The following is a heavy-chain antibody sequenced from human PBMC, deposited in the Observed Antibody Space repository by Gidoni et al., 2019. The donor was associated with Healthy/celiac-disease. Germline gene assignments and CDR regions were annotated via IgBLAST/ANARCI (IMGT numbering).Heavy chain of an antibody. CDR1: GYTFTSYA. CDR2: INAGNGNT. CDR3: ARDALYDFWTPYNWFDP. Sequence: QVQLVQSGAEVKKPGASVNVSCQASGYTFTSYAMHWVRQAPGQRLEWMGWINAGNGNTKYSQKFQGRVTITRDTAARTAYMELSSLISEDTAVYYCARDALYDFWTPYNWFDPWGQGTLVTVSS. V-gene: IGHV1-3*01. D-gene: IGHD3-3*01. J-gene: IGHJ5*02.